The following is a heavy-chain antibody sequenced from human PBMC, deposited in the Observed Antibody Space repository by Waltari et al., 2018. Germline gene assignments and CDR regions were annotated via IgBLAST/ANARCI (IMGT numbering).Heavy chain of an antibody. J-gene: IGHJ4*02. CDR2: ISRSSSYI. CDR1: GFTFSSYG. Sequence: VQLVESGGGVVQPGRSLRLSCAASGFTFSSYGMHWVRQAPGKGLEWVSSISRSSSYIYYADSVKGRFTISRDNAKNSLYLQMSSLRAEDTSVYYCARGDFWSGYATQPTVVDYWGQGTLVTVSS. V-gene: IGHV3-21*01. D-gene: IGHD3-3*01. CDR3: ARGDFWSGYATQPTVVDY.